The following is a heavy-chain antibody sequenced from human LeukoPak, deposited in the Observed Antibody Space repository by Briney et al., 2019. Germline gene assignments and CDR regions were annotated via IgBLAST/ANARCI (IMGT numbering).Heavy chain of an antibody. CDR1: GFTFCSYS. CDR2: ISSSSSTI. D-gene: IGHD2-2*01. Sequence: PGGSLRLSCADSGFTFCSYSMNWVRQAPGKGLEWVSYISSSSSTIYYADSVKGRFTISRDNAKNSLYLQMNSLRAEDTAVYYCARGPSNRYCSSTSCYPPFFYWGQGTLVTVSS. J-gene: IGHJ4*02. V-gene: IGHV3-48*01. CDR3: ARGPSNRYCSSTSCYPPFFY.